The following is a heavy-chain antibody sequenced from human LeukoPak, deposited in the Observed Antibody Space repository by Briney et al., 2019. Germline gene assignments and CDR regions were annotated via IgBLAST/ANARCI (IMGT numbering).Heavy chain of an antibody. V-gene: IGHV3-11*01. CDR3: AREIVVVIHNSYAFDI. D-gene: IGHD3-22*01. Sequence: AGGSLRLSCAASGFTFSDYYMSWIRQAPGKGLEWVSYISSSGSTIYYADSVKGRFTISRDNAKNSLYLQMNSLRAEDTAVYYCAREIVVVIHNSYAFDIWGQGTMVTVSS. CDR1: GFTFSDYY. CDR2: ISSSGSTI. J-gene: IGHJ3*02.